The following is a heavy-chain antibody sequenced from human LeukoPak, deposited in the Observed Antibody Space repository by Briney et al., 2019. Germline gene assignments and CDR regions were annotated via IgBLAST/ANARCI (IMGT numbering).Heavy chain of an antibody. CDR2: ISGSGDRT. CDR1: GFTFNNYA. CDR3: AKNGRYYHTPGYTYYFDY. J-gene: IGHJ4*02. D-gene: IGHD3-22*01. Sequence: GGSLGLSCAAYGFTFNNYAMNWVRQAPGKGLEWVSAISGSGDRTYYADSVKGRFTISRDNSKNTLYLQMNSLRAEDTALYYCAKNGRYYHTPGYTYYFDYWGQGTLVTVSS. V-gene: IGHV3-23*01.